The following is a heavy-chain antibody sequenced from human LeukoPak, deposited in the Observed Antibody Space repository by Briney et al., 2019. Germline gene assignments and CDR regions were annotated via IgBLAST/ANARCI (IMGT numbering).Heavy chain of an antibody. CDR1: GFTFSSYS. CDR2: ISSSSSYI. CDR3: ARPPGREQWLVTPSLY. D-gene: IGHD6-19*01. Sequence: PGGSLRLSCAASGFTFSSYSMNWVRQAPGKGLEWVSSISSSSSYIYYADSVKGRFTISRDNAKNSLYLQMNSLRAEDTAVYYCARPPGREQWLVTPSLYWGQGTLVTVSS. V-gene: IGHV3-21*01. J-gene: IGHJ4*02.